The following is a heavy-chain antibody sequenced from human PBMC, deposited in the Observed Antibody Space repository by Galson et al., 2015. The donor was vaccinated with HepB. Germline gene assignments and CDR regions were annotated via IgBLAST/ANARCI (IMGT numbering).Heavy chain of an antibody. CDR2: IKTKTKGGAT. D-gene: IGHD1-26*01. CDR1: GFSFTNAW. V-gene: IGHV3-15*01. Sequence: SLRLSCAASGFSFTNAWMRWVRQAPGEGLQWVGRIKTKTKGGATDYAPPVKGRFTISRDDSKNTLYLQMNSLQTEDTAVYYCSTDPLVGATPFDFWGQGTLVSVSS. J-gene: IGHJ4*01. CDR3: STDPLVGATPFDF.